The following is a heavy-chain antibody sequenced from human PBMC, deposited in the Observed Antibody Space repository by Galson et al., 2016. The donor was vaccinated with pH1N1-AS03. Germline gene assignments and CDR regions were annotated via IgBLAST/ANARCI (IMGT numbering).Heavy chain of an antibody. Sequence: SGADVKKAGEPLKISCRGSGYRFRTYWIGWVRQVPGRGLECMGIVYPDDSDVIYMSSFEGQVTISADKSSGAAYWEWRSLNVSDNGMYYCARLFGKGGRIDFWGQGTLVTVSS. CDR2: VYPDDSDV. D-gene: IGHD1-14*01. J-gene: IGHJ4*02. CDR1: GYRFRTYW. CDR3: ARLFGKGGRIDF. V-gene: IGHV5-51*01.